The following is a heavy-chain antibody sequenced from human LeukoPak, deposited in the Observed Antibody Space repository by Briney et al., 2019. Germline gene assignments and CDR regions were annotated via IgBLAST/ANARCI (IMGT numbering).Heavy chain of an antibody. CDR3: ARVGWFGELALDY. CDR1: GFTFSSYG. D-gene: IGHD3-10*01. Sequence: GGSLRLSCAASGFTFSSYGMHWVRQAPGKGLEWVAFIRYDGSNKYYADSVKGRFTTSRDNAKNSLYLQMNSLRAEDTAVYYCARVGWFGELALDYWGQGTLVTVSS. V-gene: IGHV3-30*02. CDR2: IRYDGSNK. J-gene: IGHJ4*02.